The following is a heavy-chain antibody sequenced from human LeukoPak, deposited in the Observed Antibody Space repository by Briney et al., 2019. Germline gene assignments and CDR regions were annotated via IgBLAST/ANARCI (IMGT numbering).Heavy chain of an antibody. V-gene: IGHV5-51*01. CDR1: GYTFNKNY. J-gene: IGHJ4*02. CDR2: IYPGDSDT. D-gene: IGHD4-17*01. Sequence: AGESLKISCKASGYTFNKNYIAWVRQVSGKGLEWMGIIYPGDSDTRYSPSFQGHVTISADESISTAFLQWSSVEATDSAMYYYVRGNQKYGDYVRDWGQGTLVTISS. CDR3: VRGNQKYGDYVRD.